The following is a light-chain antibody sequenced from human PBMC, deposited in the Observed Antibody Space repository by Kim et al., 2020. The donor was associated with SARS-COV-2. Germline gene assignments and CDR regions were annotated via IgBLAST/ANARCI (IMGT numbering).Light chain of an antibody. CDR1: KLGDKY. V-gene: IGLV3-1*01. Sequence: SYELTQPPSVSVSPGQTASITSSGDKLGDKYACWYQQKPGQSPVLVIYQDSKRPSGIPERFSGSISGNTATLTISGTQAMDEADYYCQAWDSSTAVFGGGTQLTVL. CDR2: QDS. CDR3: QAWDSSTAV. J-gene: IGLJ3*02.